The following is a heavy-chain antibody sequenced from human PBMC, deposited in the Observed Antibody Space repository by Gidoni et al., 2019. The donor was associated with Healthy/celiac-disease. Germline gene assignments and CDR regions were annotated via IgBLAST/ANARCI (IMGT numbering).Heavy chain of an antibody. CDR2: IMPTFSTA. J-gene: IGHJ6*02. V-gene: IGHV1-69*01. D-gene: IGHD1-20*01. Sequence: HVRLVQSGAEVKKPVSSVKVFCNASGGTFSSHAISWVRLSPGQGLEWMGGIMPTFSTASYAQKYQGRVTIAADESTRADYMKLSSLKTESTAVYYWAGDHGIASPCYSYGMDVWGQGTTVTVSS. CDR1: GGTFSSHA. CDR3: AGDHGIASPCYSYGMDV.